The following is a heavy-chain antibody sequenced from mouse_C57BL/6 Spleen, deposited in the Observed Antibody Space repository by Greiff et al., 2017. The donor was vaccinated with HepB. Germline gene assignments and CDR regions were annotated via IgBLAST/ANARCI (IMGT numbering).Heavy chain of an antibody. J-gene: IGHJ4*01. D-gene: IGHD4-1*01. CDR3: SPLGSGAMDY. V-gene: IGHV1-61*01. CDR1: GYTFTSYW. CDR2: IYPSDSET. Sequence: QVQLKQPGAELVRPGSSVKLSCKASGYTFTSYWIDWVKQRPGQGLEWIGNIYPSDSETHYNQKFKDKATLTVDKSSSTAYMQLSSLTSEDSAVYYCSPLGSGAMDYWGQGTSVTVSS.